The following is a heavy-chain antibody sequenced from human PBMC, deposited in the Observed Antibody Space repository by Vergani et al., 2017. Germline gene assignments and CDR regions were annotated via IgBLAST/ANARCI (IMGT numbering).Heavy chain of an antibody. CDR2: IRYDGSNK. J-gene: IGHJ4*02. Sequence: QVQLVESGGGVVQPGGSLRLSCAASGFTFSSYGMHWVRQAPGKGLEWVAFIRYDGSNKYYADSVKGRFTISRDNSKNTLYLQMNSLRAEDTAVYYCARVSVVIAAAGYFDYWGQGTLVTVSS. CDR1: GFTFSSYG. D-gene: IGHD6-13*01. V-gene: IGHV3-30*02. CDR3: ARVSVVIAAAGYFDY.